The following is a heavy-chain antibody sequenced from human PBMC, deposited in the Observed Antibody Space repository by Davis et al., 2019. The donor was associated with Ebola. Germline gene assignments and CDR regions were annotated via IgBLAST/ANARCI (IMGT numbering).Heavy chain of an antibody. D-gene: IGHD6-19*01. CDR1: GFTFSSYS. V-gene: IGHV3-21*01. Sequence: GESLKISCAASGFTFSSYSMNWVRQAPGKGLGWVSSISSSSSYIYYADSVKGRFTISRDNAKNSLDLQMNSLRAEDTAVYYCATSGWHDYWGQGTLVTVSS. CDR3: ATSGWHDY. CDR2: ISSSSSYI. J-gene: IGHJ4*02.